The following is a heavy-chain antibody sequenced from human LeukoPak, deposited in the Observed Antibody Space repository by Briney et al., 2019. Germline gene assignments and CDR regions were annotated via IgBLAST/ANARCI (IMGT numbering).Heavy chain of an antibody. CDR1: GGSISSGGYS. CDR3: ASNYDILTGYYYYGMDV. J-gene: IGHJ6*04. Sequence: PSQTLSLTCAVSGGSISSGGYSWSWIRQPPGKGLEWIGYIYHSGSTYYNPSLKSRVTISVDRSKNQFSLKLSSVTAADTAVYYCASNYDILTGYYYYGMDVWGKGTTVTVSS. D-gene: IGHD3-9*01. CDR2: IYHSGST. V-gene: IGHV4-30-2*01.